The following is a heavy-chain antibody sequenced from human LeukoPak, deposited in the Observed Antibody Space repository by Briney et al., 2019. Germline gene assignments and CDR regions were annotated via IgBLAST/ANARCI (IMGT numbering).Heavy chain of an antibody. CDR1: GFTFSSYA. CDR2: ISGSSGST. Sequence: GGSLRLSCAASGFTFSSYAMSWVRQAPGKGLEWVSAISGSSGSTYYADSVKGRFTISRDNSKNTLYLQMNSLRAEDTAVYYCAKDRAGTYYYYYMDVWGKGTTVTVSS. CDR3: AKDRAGTYYYYYMDV. J-gene: IGHJ6*03. V-gene: IGHV3-23*01.